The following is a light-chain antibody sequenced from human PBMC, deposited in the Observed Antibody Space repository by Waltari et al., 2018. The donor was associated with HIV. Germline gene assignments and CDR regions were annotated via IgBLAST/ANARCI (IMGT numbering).Light chain of an antibody. CDR1: AHINTT. CDR2: GAS. V-gene: IGKV3-15*01. J-gene: IGKJ4*02. Sequence: EIVMTQSPAPLSVSPGERGTLSCRARAHINTTLAWYQLKPGQAPGLLISGASTRATGIPARFSGSGSGTDFTLNIGTLQSEDFAVYYCQQYNKWPRTFGRGTKVEI. CDR3: QQYNKWPRT.